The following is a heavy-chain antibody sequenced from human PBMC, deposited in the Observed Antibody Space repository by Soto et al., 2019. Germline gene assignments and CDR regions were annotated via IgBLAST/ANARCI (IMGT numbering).Heavy chain of an antibody. Sequence: ASVKVSCKASGYTFTSYYMHWVRQAPGQGLEWMGIINPSGGSTSYAQKFQGRVTMTRDTSTSTVYMELSSLRSDDTAVYYCAIGTLRGAPIVAFDYWGQGTLVTVSS. CDR3: AIGTLRGAPIVAFDY. CDR1: GYTFTSYY. CDR2: INPSGGST. D-gene: IGHD3-10*01. J-gene: IGHJ4*02. V-gene: IGHV1-46*01.